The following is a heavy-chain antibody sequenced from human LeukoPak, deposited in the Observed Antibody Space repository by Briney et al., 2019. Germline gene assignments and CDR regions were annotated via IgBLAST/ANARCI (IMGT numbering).Heavy chain of an antibody. V-gene: IGHV4-59*01. D-gene: IGHD5-18*01. CDR3: ASGYCYAYQRK. CDR2: IYYSGST. Sequence: SETLSLTCTVSGGSISSYYWSWIRQPPGKGLEWIGYIYYSGSTNYNPSLKSRVTISVDTSKNQFSLKLSSVTAADTAVYYCASGYCYAYQRKWGQGTLVTVSS. CDR1: GGSISSYY. J-gene: IGHJ4*02.